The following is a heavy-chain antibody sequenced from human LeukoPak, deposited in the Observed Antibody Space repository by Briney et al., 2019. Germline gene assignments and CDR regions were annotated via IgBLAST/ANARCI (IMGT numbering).Heavy chain of an antibody. CDR3: ARGIAAAGRGWFDP. J-gene: IGHJ5*02. Sequence: ASVKVSCKASGYTFTSYDINWVRQATGQGLEWMGWMNPNSGNTGYAQKFQGRVTMTRNTSISTAYMELSSLRSEDTAVYYCARGIAAAGRGWFDPWAREPWSPSPQ. D-gene: IGHD6-13*01. CDR1: GYTFTSYD. V-gene: IGHV1-8*01. CDR2: MNPNSGNT.